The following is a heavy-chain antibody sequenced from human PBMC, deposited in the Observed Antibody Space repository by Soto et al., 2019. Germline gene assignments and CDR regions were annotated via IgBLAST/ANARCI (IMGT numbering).Heavy chain of an antibody. Sequence: XPVKVTCTAAGYRFIGNYIHWGRRAPGQGLEWMGWINPNSSGTVYAQKFQCRVTMTRDTSLTTVYMQLNRLTSDDSAVYYCARDMIVAGPDNYAMDVWGQGTTVTVSS. J-gene: IGHJ6*02. CDR1: GYRFIGNY. D-gene: IGHD3-22*01. CDR2: INPNSSGT. CDR3: ARDMIVAGPDNYAMDV. V-gene: IGHV1-2*02.